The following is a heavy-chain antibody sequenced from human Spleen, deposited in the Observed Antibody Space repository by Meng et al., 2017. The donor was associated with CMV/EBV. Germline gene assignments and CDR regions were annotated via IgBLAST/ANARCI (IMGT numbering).Heavy chain of an antibody. CDR2: IYSGTTST. Sequence: LKISCAASGFTLTSYAMNWVRQAPGKGLEWVSVIYSGTTSTYCADSVKGRFTISRDNAKNSLYLQMNSLRAEDTAVYYCARVRIYDILTGYYNYYFDYWGQGTLVTVSS. CDR1: GFTLTSYA. J-gene: IGHJ4*02. D-gene: IGHD3-9*01. V-gene: IGHV3-23*03. CDR3: ARVRIYDILTGYYNYYFDY.